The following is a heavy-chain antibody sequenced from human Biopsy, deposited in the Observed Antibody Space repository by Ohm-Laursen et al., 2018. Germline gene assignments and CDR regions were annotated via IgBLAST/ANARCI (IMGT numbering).Heavy chain of an antibody. J-gene: IGHJ4*02. Sequence: SAPLSLTCTVSGDSVSSGSFYWAWIRQPPGQGLEYIGYIYDRGSTANYNPSLESRVTMSVDMPKNQFSLKLSSVTAADTAIYYCARGMRSSGWPYFDSWGQGTLVTVSS. V-gene: IGHV4-61*01. CDR1: GDSVSSGSFY. CDR3: ARGMRSSGWPYFDS. CDR2: IYDRGST. D-gene: IGHD6-19*01.